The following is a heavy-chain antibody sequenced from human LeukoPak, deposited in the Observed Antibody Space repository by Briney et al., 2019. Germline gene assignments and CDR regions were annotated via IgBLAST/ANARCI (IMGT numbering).Heavy chain of an antibody. CDR3: ARDDPILLWFGELLHYFDY. CDR2: IKQDGSEK. CDR1: GFSFSSYG. Sequence: PGRSLRLSCAASGFSFSSYGIHWVRQAPGKGLEWVANIKQDGSEKYYVDSVKGRFTISRDNAKNSLYLQMNSLRAEDTAVYYCARDDPILLWFGELLHYFDYWGQGTLVTVSS. V-gene: IGHV3-7*01. D-gene: IGHD3-10*01. J-gene: IGHJ4*02.